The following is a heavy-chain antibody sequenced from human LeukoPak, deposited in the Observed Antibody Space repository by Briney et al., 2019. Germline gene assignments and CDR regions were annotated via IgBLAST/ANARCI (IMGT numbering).Heavy chain of an antibody. CDR1: GGYIITSGHY. V-gene: IGHV4-39*07. D-gene: IGHD6-19*01. Sequence: SETLSLTCTVSGGYIITSGHYWGWTRQPPGKGLEWIGSVYYTGVTSTNPFFRSRMSISVDTSKNQFSLNLSSVTAADTAVYYCARTTGFAVAGGYYFDYWGQGILVTVSS. J-gene: IGHJ4*02. CDR2: VYYTGVT. CDR3: ARTTGFAVAGGYYFDY.